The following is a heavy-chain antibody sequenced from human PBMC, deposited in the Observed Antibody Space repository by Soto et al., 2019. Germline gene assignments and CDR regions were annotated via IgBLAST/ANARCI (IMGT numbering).Heavy chain of an antibody. CDR1: GGSISSYY. J-gene: IGHJ4*02. V-gene: IGHV4-59*01. CDR2: IYYSGST. Sequence: SETLSLTCTVSGGSISSYYWRWIRQPPGKGLEWIGYIYYSGSTNYNPSLKSRVTISVDTSKNQFSLKLSSVTAADTAVYYCAKERPYSRGLDDYWGQGTLVTVSS. D-gene: IGHD6-13*01. CDR3: AKERPYSRGLDDY.